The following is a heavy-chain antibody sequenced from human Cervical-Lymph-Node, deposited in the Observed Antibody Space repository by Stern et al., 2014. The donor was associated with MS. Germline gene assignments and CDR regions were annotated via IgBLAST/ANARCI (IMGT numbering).Heavy chain of an antibody. D-gene: IGHD3-22*01. V-gene: IGHV4-31*03. CDR1: GASISSRGFY. CDR2: IYYTGST. CDR3: ASYDSYDSSGYSAFDV. Sequence: VQLVESGPGLVKPSETLSLTCTVSGASISSRGFYWSWIRQHPGKGLEWIGYIYYTGSTYYNPSLKSRLTISVDTSKNQFSLRLTSVNAADTAIYYCASYDSYDSSGYSAFDVWGQGAMVTVSS. J-gene: IGHJ3*01.